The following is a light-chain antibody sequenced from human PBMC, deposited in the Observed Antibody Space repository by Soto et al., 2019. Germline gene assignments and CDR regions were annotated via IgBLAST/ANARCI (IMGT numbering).Light chain of an antibody. V-gene: IGLV1-47*01. CDR1: SSNIGSNY. CDR3: AAWDDSLSGRDVV. CDR2: RNN. J-gene: IGLJ2*01. Sequence: QPVLTQPPSASGTPGQRVTISCSGSSSNIGSNYVYWYQQLPGTAPKLLIYRNNLRPSGVPDRFSGSKSGTSASLAISGLRSEDEADYYCAAWDDSLSGRDVVFGGGTKLTVL.